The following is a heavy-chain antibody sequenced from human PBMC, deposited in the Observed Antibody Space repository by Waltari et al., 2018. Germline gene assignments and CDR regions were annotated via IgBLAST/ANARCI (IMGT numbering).Heavy chain of an antibody. Sequence: EVQLVESGGGLVQPGGSLRLSCAASGFTFSSYWMSWVRQAPGKGLEWVANIKQDGSEKYYVDSVKGRFTISRDNAKNSLYLQMNSLRAEDTAVYYCATHSSSWRVAYFDYWGQGTLVTVSS. V-gene: IGHV3-7*01. J-gene: IGHJ4*02. CDR2: IKQDGSEK. D-gene: IGHD6-13*01. CDR1: GFTFSSYW. CDR3: ATHSSSWRVAYFDY.